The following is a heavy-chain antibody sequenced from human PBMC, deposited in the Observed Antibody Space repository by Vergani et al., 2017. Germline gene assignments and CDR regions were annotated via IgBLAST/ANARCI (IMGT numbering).Heavy chain of an antibody. CDR2: IYHSGST. Sequence: QLQLQESGSGLVKPSQTLSLTCAVSGDSISSGGYSWSWIRQPPGKGLEWIGYIYHSGSTYYNPSLKSRVTISVDRSKNQFSLKLSSVTAADTAVYYCARGAGYCSSTSCPPSAFDYWGQGTLVTVSS. D-gene: IGHD2-2*01. J-gene: IGHJ4*02. V-gene: IGHV4-30-2*01. CDR1: GDSISSGGYS. CDR3: ARGAGYCSSTSCPPSAFDY.